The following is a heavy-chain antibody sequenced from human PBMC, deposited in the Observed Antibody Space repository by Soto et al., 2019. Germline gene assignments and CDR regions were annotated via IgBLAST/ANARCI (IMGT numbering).Heavy chain of an antibody. J-gene: IGHJ6*02. CDR3: ARGNPFNYAGFDV. D-gene: IGHD3-16*01. V-gene: IGHV1-8*01. CDR2: MNAKSGDT. CDR1: GYIFSDYD. Sequence: ASVKVSCKASGYIFSDYDINWLRQASGQGPEWMGWMNAKSGDTFRPQRFRGKFNMTWDTSLSTAYIEVGSLTSHDTAIYYCARGNPFNYAGFDVRGQGTTVTVSS.